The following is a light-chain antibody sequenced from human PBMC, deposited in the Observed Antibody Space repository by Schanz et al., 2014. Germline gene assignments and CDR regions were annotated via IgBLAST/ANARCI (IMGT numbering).Light chain of an antibody. V-gene: IGKV3-20*01. Sequence: EIVLTQSPGTLSLSPGERATLSCRASQSLSSNYLAWYQQKPGQAPRLLIYGAFSRATGIPDRFSGSGSGTDFTLTISRLEPEDFAVYYCQHYSLSPLFGQGTKVDI. CDR3: QHYSLSPL. J-gene: IGKJ1*01. CDR2: GAF. CDR1: QSLSSNY.